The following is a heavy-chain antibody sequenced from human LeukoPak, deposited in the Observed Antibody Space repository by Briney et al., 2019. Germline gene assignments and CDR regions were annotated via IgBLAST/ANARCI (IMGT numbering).Heavy chain of an antibody. V-gene: IGHV3-33*01. J-gene: IGHJ4*02. CDR2: IWYDGSNK. CDR3: ARSDYSGGWYFYFDY. D-gene: IGHD6-19*01. CDR1: GFTFSSYG. Sequence: PGGSLRLSCAASGFTFSSYGMHWVRQAPGKGLEWVAVIWYDGSNKYYADSVKGRFTISRDNSKNTLYLQMNSLRAEDTAVYYCARSDYSGGWYFYFDYWGQGTLVTVSS.